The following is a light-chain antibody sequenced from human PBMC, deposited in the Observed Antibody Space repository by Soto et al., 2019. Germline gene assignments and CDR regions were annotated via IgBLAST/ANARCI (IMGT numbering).Light chain of an antibody. CDR1: ETVATN. Sequence: VMTQSPATLSVSPGERATLSCWASETVATNLAWYQQKPGQAPRLLISGASTRAAGISDRFRGSGSGTEFTLTISSLRSEDSAVYYCQQYGWSFTFGGGTKVEIK. CDR2: GAS. J-gene: IGKJ4*01. V-gene: IGKV3-15*01. CDR3: QQYGWSFT.